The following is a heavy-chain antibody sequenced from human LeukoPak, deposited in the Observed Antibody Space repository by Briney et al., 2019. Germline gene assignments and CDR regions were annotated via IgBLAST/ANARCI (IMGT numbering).Heavy chain of an antibody. J-gene: IGHJ3*01. Sequence: ASVKVSCKASEYPFSGYYIHWVRHAPGQGLEWVGWINPRSGGTNYAQRFQGRVTMTSVTSISTACMELSRLRSDDTAIYFCARRGATGTFDFWGQGTMVTVSS. CDR1: EYPFSGYY. CDR2: INPRSGGT. CDR3: ARRGATGTFDF. V-gene: IGHV1-2*02. D-gene: IGHD5-24*01.